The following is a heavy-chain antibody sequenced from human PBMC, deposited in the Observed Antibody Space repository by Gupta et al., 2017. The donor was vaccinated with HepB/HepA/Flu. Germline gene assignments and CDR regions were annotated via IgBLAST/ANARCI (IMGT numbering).Heavy chain of an antibody. CDR3: ARGHMSTNPYYFDV. J-gene: IGHJ4*01. Sequence: QVQLQQSGPGLVKPSQTLSLSCAISGDTVSSDNAAWNWIRQSPSRGRECLGRTCYRSKWYYNYATSVKGRISVSPDTSNNQFSLHLTSVTPEDTAVYYCARGHMSTNPYYFDVWGHGT. V-gene: IGHV6-1*01. D-gene: IGHD5-24*01. CDR2: TCYRSKWYY. CDR1: GDTVSSDNAA.